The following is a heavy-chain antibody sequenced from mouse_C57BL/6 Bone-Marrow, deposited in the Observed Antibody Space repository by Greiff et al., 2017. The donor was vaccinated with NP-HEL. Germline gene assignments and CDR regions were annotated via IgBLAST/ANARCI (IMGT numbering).Heavy chain of an antibody. V-gene: IGHV1-72*01. CDR2: IDPNSGGT. Sequence: QVQLQQPGAELVKPGASVKMSCKASGYTFTSYWMHWVKQRPGRGLEWIGRIDPNSGGTKYTEQFKSKATLTVDTPSSTAYMHLSSLTSEDSAVYYCARRGYGNSYYAMDYWGQGTSGTVSS. CDR3: ARRGYGNSYYAMDY. D-gene: IGHD2-10*02. CDR1: GYTFTSYW. J-gene: IGHJ4*01.